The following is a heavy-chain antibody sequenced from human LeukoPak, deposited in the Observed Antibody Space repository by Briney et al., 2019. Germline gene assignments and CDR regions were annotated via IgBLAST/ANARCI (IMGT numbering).Heavy chain of an antibody. Sequence: SETLSLTCTLSGGSLTTNTFYWGWIRQPPGKGLEWIGTVYYTGITHYNPSLKSRITISVDTSKNHFSLNLTSVTAADTAVYFCARRGILTDHSIRYWGQGLLVTVSS. V-gene: IGHV4-39*02. CDR1: GGSLTTNTFY. D-gene: IGHD2-8*02. CDR2: VYYTGIT. CDR3: ARRGILTDHSIRY. J-gene: IGHJ4*02.